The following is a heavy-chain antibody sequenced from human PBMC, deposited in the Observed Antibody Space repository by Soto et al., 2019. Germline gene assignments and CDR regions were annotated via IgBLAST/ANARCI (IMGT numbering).Heavy chain of an antibody. CDR3: AKGLPGDIVLVPAAMPFDY. J-gene: IGHJ4*02. V-gene: IGHV3-30*18. Sequence: PGGSLRLSCAASGFTFSSYGMHWVRQAPGKGLEWVAVISYDGSNKYYADSVKGRFTISRDNSKNTLYLQMNSLRAEDTAVYYCAKGLPGDIVLVPAAMPFDYWGQGTLVTVSS. D-gene: IGHD2-2*01. CDR1: GFTFSSYG. CDR2: ISYDGSNK.